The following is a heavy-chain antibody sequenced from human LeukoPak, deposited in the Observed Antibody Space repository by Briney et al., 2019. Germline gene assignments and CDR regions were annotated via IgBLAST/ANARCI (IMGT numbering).Heavy chain of an antibody. Sequence: GGSLRLSCAASGFTFSSYDMHWVRQAIGKGLEWVSSIGTAGDTYYSGSVKSRFTISRENAKNSLYLQMNSLRAGDTAVYYCARVLGSGTYGLDVWGQGTTVTVSS. J-gene: IGHJ6*02. D-gene: IGHD3-10*01. V-gene: IGHV3-13*04. CDR3: ARVLGSGTYGLDV. CDR2: IGTAGDT. CDR1: GFTFSSYD.